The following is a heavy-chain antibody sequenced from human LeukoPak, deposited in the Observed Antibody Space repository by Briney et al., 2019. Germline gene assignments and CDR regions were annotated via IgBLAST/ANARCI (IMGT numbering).Heavy chain of an antibody. CDR1: GYTFTGYY. V-gene: IGHV1-69*06. D-gene: IGHD5-12*01. CDR2: INPIFGTA. Sequence: SVKVSCKASGYTFTGYYMHWVRQAPGQGLEWMGWINPIFGTANYAQKFQGRVTITADKSTSTAYMELSSLRSEDTAVYYCARDLGYSGCDNNWFDPWGQGTLVTVSS. J-gene: IGHJ5*02. CDR3: ARDLGYSGCDNNWFDP.